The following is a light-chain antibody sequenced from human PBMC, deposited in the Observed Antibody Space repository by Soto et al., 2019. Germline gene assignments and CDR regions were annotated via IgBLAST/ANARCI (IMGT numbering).Light chain of an antibody. V-gene: IGKV3-20*01. CDR1: QSVSSSY. CDR3: QQYGSSPYT. J-gene: IGKJ2*01. Sequence: EIVLTQFPGTLSLSPGERATLSCRASQSVSSSYLAWYQQKPGQAPRLVIYGASSRATGIPDRFSGSGSGTDFTLTISRLEPEDFAVYYCQQYGSSPYTFCQGTKLEIK. CDR2: GAS.